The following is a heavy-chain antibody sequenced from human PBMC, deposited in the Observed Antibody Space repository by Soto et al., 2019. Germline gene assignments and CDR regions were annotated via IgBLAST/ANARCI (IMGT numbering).Heavy chain of an antibody. CDR2: INRNSDAI. CDR3: AAARMDYFYALDA. D-gene: IGHD6-6*01. CDR1: AFTFHDFA. Sequence: EEQLVESGGGLVQPGRSLRLACVASAFTFHDFAMHWVRQAPGKGLEWVSGINRNSDAINYADSVKGRFTISRDNAKKCLYLQLNSLRPQDTALYYCAAARMDYFYALDAWGQGTKVTVSS. J-gene: IGHJ6*02. V-gene: IGHV3-9*01.